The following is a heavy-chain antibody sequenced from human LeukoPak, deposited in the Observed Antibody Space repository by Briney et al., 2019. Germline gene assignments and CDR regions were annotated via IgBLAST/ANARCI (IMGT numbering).Heavy chain of an antibody. CDR3: ARGPVYLPPIAAAGTIYYYYYMDV. CDR1: GGTFSSYA. J-gene: IGHJ6*03. CDR2: IIPIFGTA. Sequence: ASVKVSCKASGGTFSSYAISWVRQAPGQGLEWMGGIIPIFGTANYAQKFQGRVTITADESTSTAYMELSSLRSEDTAVYYCARGPVYLPPIAAAGTIYYYYYMDVWGKGTTVTASS. D-gene: IGHD6-13*01. V-gene: IGHV1-69*01.